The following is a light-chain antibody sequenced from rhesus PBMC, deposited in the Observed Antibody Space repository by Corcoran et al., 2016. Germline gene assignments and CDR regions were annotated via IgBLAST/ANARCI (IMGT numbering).Light chain of an antibody. CDR1: QGISNW. CDR3: QQHDKSPWA. J-gene: IGKJ1*01. CDR2: SAS. V-gene: IGKV1-69*01. Sequence: DIQMTQSPSSLSASVGDRVTITCRASQGISNWLAWYQQKPGKPPKLLIYSASNLETGVPSRFSGSGSGTYFTLTISSLQPEDIATYYCQQHDKSPWAFGQGTKVEIK.